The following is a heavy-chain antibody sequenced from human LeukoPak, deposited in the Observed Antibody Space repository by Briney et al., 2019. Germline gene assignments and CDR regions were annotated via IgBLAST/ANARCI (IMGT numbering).Heavy chain of an antibody. J-gene: IGHJ4*02. CDR1: GFTFSSYG. D-gene: IGHD1-26*01. CDR2: ISYDGNNK. CDR3: ARSGAAFDY. V-gene: IGHV3-30*03. Sequence: GGSLRLSCAASGFTFSSYGMHWVRQAPGKGLEWVAIISYDGNNKYYGDSVKGRFTISRDNSKNTLFLQMHSLRAEDTAVYYCARSGAAFDYWGQGTLVTVSS.